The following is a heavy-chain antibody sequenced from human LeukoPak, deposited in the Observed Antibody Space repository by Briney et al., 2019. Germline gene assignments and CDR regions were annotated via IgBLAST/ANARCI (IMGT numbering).Heavy chain of an antibody. J-gene: IGHJ4*02. CDR1: SYSFSDYT. CDR2: FNPDTGDT. CDR3: VPQSFDF. V-gene: IGHV1-2*02. Sequence: ASVKVSCKTSSYSFSDYTMHWVRQAPGEGLEWLGWFNPDTGDTFSAQRFQGRVTLTWDTARRTAYMEMRNLNVDDTAVFYCVPQSFDFWGQGTLVTVSS.